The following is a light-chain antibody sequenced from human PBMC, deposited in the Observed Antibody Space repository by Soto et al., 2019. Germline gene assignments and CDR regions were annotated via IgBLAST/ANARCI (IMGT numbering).Light chain of an antibody. CDR3: QQYNNWPPIT. J-gene: IGKJ5*01. Sequence: EILITQPPPTLSVSQGERASLSCRARQSVSSNGAWDQQKPGQAPRLLIYGASTRATGTPARFSGSGSGTEFTLTISSLQSEDFAVYFCQQYNNWPPITCGQGTDWRL. CDR2: GAS. V-gene: IGKV3-15*01. CDR1: QSVSSN.